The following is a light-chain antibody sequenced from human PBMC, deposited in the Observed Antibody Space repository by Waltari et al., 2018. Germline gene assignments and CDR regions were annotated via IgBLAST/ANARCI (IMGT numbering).Light chain of an antibody. CDR3: QVWDSSSDHPYVV. V-gene: IGLV3-21*02. CDR2: DDS. J-gene: IGLJ2*01. CDR1: NIGSKS. Sequence: SYVLTQPPSVSVAPGQTARLTCGGNNIGSKSVHGYQQKPGQAPVLVVYDDSDRPSGIPERFSGSNSGNTATLTISRVEAGDEADYYCQVWDSSSDHPYVVFGGGTKLTVL.